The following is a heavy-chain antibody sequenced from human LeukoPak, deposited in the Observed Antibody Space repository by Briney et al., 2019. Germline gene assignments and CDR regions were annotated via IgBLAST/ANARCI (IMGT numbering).Heavy chain of an antibody. CDR1: GGSINSGGYY. CDR2: IYYTGRT. J-gene: IGHJ5*02. CDR3: ARGYCAATSCYFPLKGFDP. D-gene: IGHD2-2*01. V-gene: IGHV4-31*03. Sequence: SQTLSLTCTVSGGSINSGGYYWNWSRQHPGKGLEWIGYIYYTGRTFYNPSLKSRVAMSVDTSKNQFSLRLSSVTAADTAVYYCARGYCAATSCYFPLKGFDPWGQGTLVTVSS.